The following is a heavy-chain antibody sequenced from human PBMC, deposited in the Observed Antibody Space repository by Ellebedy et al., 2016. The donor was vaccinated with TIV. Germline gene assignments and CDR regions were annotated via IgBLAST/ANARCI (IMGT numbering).Heavy chain of an antibody. CDR2: INPKSGGT. D-gene: IGHD2-21*02. J-gene: IGHJ4*02. Sequence: AASVKVSCKASGYTFTGYYMHWVRQAPGQGLQWMGWINPKSGGTNYAQKFQGRVTITRDTSISTAYMELSWLRSDDTAVYYCARDGACGGDCYGDNYWGQGSLVTVSS. CDR1: GYTFTGYY. V-gene: IGHV1-2*02. CDR3: ARDGACGGDCYGDNY.